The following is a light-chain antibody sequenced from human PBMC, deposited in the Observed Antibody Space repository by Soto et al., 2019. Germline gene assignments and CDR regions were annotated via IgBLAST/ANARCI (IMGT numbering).Light chain of an antibody. CDR2: GAS. V-gene: IGKV1-39*01. J-gene: IGKJ4*01. Sequence: DIQMTQSPSSLSASVGDRVTITCRASQSMSTYLNWFQQKPGKAPKVLIYGASSLQSGFPSRFSGSGSGTDFTLTISSLQPEDVATYYCQQRYNTPITFGGGTKVEIK. CDR1: QSMSTY. CDR3: QQRYNTPIT.